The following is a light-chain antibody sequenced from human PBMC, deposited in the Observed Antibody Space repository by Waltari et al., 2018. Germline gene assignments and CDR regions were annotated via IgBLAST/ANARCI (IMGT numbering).Light chain of an antibody. CDR2: SVR. CDR3: SSYTSSSTAV. V-gene: IGLV2-14*01. Sequence: QSALTQPASVSGSSGQSITITCTGTSSEIGVYNYGSCYQRHPGKAPQLMIYSVRNRASGVSNRFSGSKSGNTASLTISGLQADDEADYYCSSYTSSSTAVFGGGTRLTVL. CDR1: SSEIGVYNY. J-gene: IGLJ7*01.